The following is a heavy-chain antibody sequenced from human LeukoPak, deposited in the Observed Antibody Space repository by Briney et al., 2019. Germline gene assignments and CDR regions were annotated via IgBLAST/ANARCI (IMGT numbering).Heavy chain of an antibody. CDR2: IYTSGST. J-gene: IGHJ4*02. D-gene: IGHD3-10*01. Sequence: SETLSLTCTVSGGSISSYYWSWIRQPAGKGLEWIGRIYTSGSTNYNPSLKSRVTMSVDTSKNQFSLKLSSVTAADTAVYYCARDLIVPVGLTGSGSYSTDYWGQGTLVTVSS. CDR1: GGSISSYY. V-gene: IGHV4-4*07. CDR3: ARDLIVPVGLTGSGSYSTDY.